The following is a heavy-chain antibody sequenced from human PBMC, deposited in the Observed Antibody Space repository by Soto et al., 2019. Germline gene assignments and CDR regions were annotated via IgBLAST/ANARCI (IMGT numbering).Heavy chain of an antibody. V-gene: IGHV1-18*04. CDR2: ISAYNGNT. D-gene: IGHD1-26*01. CDR3: ARVFRYSGSYYARNYYYGMDV. J-gene: IGHJ6*02. CDR1: GYTFTSYG. Sequence: QVQLVQSGAEVKKPGASVKVSCKASGYTFTSYGISWVRQAPGQGLEWMGWISAYNGNTNYAQKLQGRFTMTTNTSTSTAYMELRSLRSDDTAVYYCARVFRYSGSYYARNYYYGMDVWGQGTTVTVSS.